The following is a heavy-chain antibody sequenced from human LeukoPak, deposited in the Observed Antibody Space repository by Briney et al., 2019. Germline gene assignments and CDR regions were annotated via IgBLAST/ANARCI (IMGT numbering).Heavy chain of an antibody. V-gene: IGHV1-69*01. CDR2: IIPIFGTA. D-gene: IGHD2-2*02. CDR1: GGTFSSYA. CDR3: ASEAWCSSTSCYTGGTDY. J-gene: IGHJ4*02. Sequence: SVKVSCKASGGTFSSYAISWVRQAPGQGLEWMGGIIPIFGTANYAQKFQGRVTITADESTSTAYMELSSLRSEDTAVYYCASEAWCSSTSCYTGGTDYWGQGTLVTVSS.